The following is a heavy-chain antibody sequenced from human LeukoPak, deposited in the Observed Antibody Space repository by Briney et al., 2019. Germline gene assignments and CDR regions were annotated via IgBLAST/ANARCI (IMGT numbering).Heavy chain of an antibody. V-gene: IGHV3-23*01. J-gene: IGHJ4*02. CDR1: GFTSSSYA. CDR2: ISSGDRT. CDR3: AKDATASPYFHWFDN. D-gene: IGHD3-9*01. Sequence: PGGSLRLSCAASGFTSSSYAMNWVRQAPGKGLEWVAGISSGDRTFHAESVKGGFTISRDKSKDSLYLQMNSLRAEDTAVYYCAKDATASPYFHWFDNWGQGTQVIVSS.